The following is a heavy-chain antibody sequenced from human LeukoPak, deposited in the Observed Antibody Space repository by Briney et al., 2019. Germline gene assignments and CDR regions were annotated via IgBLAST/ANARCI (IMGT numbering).Heavy chain of an antibody. CDR1: GYTFTSYG. J-gene: IGHJ4*02. V-gene: IGHV1-18*01. D-gene: IGHD3-3*01. CDR2: ISAYNGNT. Sequence: ASVKVSCKASGYTFTSYGISWVRQAPGQRLEWMGWISAYNGNTNYAQKLQGRVTMTTDTSTSTAYMELRSLRSDDTAVYYCARSILRFLEWLEPPFDYWGQGTLVTVSS. CDR3: ARSILRFLEWLEPPFDY.